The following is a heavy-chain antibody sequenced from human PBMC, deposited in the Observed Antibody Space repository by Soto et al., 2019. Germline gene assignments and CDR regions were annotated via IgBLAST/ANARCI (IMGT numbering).Heavy chain of an antibody. CDR3: ARGEGDYYYGLDV. V-gene: IGHV3-66*01. D-gene: IGHD3-16*01. CDR1: GFTVSRHS. Sequence: EVQLVESGGGLVLPGGSLRLSCAASGFTVSRHSMTWVRQAPGKGLEWVSVIYGGGSTYYAASVKGRFSASRDDSKNTVYLHMIRLRAEDTAVYFCARGEGDYYYGLDVWGQGTSVTVSS. J-gene: IGHJ6*02. CDR2: IYGGGST.